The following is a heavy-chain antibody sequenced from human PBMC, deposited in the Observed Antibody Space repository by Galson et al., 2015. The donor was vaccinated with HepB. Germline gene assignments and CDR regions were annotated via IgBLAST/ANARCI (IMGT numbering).Heavy chain of an antibody. CDR3: ARTPSYDFWSGYYSDY. D-gene: IGHD3-3*01. J-gene: IGHJ4*02. CDR1: GYTLTNYG. CDR2: ISGYSFNT. V-gene: IGHV1-18*01. Sequence: SVKVSCKASGYTLTNYGFTWVRQAPGQGLEWMGWISGYSFNTVYAQHLQGRVTLTADTSTNTAYMELWSLGSDDTAMYYCARTPSYDFWSGYYSDYWGQGTLVTVSS.